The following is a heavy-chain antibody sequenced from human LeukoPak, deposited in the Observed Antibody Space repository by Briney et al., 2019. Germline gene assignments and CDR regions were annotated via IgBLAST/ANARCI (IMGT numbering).Heavy chain of an antibody. V-gene: IGHV3-23*01. CDR1: GFTFSSYA. CDR3: AKDREYYDSSGYYSALVY. D-gene: IGHD3-22*01. CDR2: ISGSGGST. J-gene: IGHJ4*02. Sequence: QTGGSLRLSCAASGFTFSSYAMSWVPQAPGKGLEWVSAISGSGGSTYYADSVKGRFTISRDNSKNTLYLQMNSLRAEDTAVYYCAKDREYYDSSGYYSALVYWGQGTLVTVSS.